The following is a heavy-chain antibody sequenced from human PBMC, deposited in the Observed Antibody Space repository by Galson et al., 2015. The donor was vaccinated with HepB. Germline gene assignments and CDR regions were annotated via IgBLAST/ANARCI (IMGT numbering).Heavy chain of an antibody. D-gene: IGHD5-18*01. V-gene: IGHV1-69*04. CDR1: GGTFSSYA. Sequence: SVKVSCKASGGTFSSYAISWVRQAPGQGLEWMGRIIPILGIANYAQKFQGRVTITADKSTSTAYMELSSLRSEDTAVYYCARDEIERGGYGTYWYFDLWGRGTLVTVSS. CDR3: ARDEIERGGYGTYWYFDL. CDR2: IIPILGIA. J-gene: IGHJ2*01.